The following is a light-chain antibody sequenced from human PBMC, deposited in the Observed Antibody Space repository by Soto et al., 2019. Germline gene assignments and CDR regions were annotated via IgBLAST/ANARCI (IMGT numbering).Light chain of an antibody. CDR2: GAS. Sequence: EIVLTQSPGTLSLSPGERATLSCRASQSVSSSWLAWYQQKPGQAPRLLIYGASSRATGVPDRFSGSGSGTDFTLTSTRLEPEESAVFYCQQYGGPPWTFGQGTKVEIK. CDR1: QSVSSSW. J-gene: IGKJ1*01. V-gene: IGKV3-20*01. CDR3: QQYGGPPWT.